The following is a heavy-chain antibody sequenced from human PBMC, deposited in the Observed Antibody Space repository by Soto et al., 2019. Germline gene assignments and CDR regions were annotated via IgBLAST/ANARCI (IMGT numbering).Heavy chain of an antibody. J-gene: IGHJ4*02. V-gene: IGHV3-30*18. Sequence: GGSLRLSCAASGFTFSSYGMHWVRQAPGKGLEWVAVISYDGSNKYYADSVKGRFTISRDNSKNTLYLQMNSLRAEDTAVYYCAKEATTQWLVLLDYWGQGTLVTVSS. CDR3: AKEATTQWLVLLDY. D-gene: IGHD6-19*01. CDR1: GFTFSSYG. CDR2: ISYDGSNK.